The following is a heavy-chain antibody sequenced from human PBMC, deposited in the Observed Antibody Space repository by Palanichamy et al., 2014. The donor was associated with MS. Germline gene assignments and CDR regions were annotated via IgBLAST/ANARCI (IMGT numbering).Heavy chain of an antibody. CDR3: ATQQWPQYYFDY. CDR2: VYYTGST. Sequence: QVQLQESGPGLVKPSETLSLTCTVSGDSISGYYWTWIRQTPENGLEWIAYVYYTGSTNYNPSLRSRVTISLDTSKNQFSLELSPVIAADTAVYYCATQQWPQYYFDYWGRGTLVTVSS. V-gene: IGHV4-59*08. D-gene: IGHD6-19*01. J-gene: IGHJ4*02. CDR1: GDSISGYY.